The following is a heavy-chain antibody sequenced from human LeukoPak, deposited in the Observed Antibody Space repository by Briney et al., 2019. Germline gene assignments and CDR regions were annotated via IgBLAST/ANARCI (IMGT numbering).Heavy chain of an antibody. CDR3: AKGTVGATLPPDLFDY. J-gene: IGHJ4*02. CDR2: ISYDGSNK. Sequence: AGGSLRLSCAASGFTFSSYGMHWVRQAPGKGLEWVAVISYDGSNKYYADSVKGRFTISRDNSKNALYLQMNSLRAEDTAVYYCAKGTVGATLPPDLFDYWGQGTLVTVSS. V-gene: IGHV3-30*18. CDR1: GFTFSSYG. D-gene: IGHD1-26*01.